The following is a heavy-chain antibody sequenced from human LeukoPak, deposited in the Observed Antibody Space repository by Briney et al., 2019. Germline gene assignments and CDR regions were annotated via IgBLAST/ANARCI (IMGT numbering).Heavy chain of an antibody. CDR2: ISVYNGNT. D-gene: IGHD2-2*02. V-gene: IGHV1-18*01. CDR3: ARTCSSSSCYMVH. CDR1: GYTFANFG. J-gene: IGHJ4*02. Sequence: ASVKVSCKASGYTFANFGIAWVRQAPGQGLEWMGWISVYNGNTNYAQNLQGRVTLTTDTSTSTAYMELRSLRSDDTALYYCARTCSSSSCYMVHWGQGTLVTVSS.